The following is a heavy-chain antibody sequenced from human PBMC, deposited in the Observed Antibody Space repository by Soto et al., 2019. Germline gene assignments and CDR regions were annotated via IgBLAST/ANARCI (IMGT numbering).Heavy chain of an antibody. CDR3: AHSLTAMVLMSFDY. Sequence: QITLKESGPTLVKPTQTLTLTCTFSGFSLSTSGVGVGWIRQPPGKALEWLALIYWDDDKRYSPSLKSRLTITKDTPKNQVVLTMTNMDPVDTATYYCAHSLTAMVLMSFDYWGQGTLVTVSS. D-gene: IGHD2-8*01. CDR2: IYWDDDK. J-gene: IGHJ4*02. V-gene: IGHV2-5*02. CDR1: GFSLSTSGVG.